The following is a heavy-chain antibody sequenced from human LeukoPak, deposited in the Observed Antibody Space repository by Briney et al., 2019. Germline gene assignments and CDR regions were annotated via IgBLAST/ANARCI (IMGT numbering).Heavy chain of an antibody. V-gene: IGHV3-74*01. CDR3: ARAYGMDV. CDR2: INNAGSST. CDR1: GFTFSDYY. J-gene: IGHJ6*02. Sequence: PGGSLRLSCAASGFTFSDYYMSWIRQAPGKGLVWVSRINNAGSSTNYADSVKGRFTISRDNAKNTLYLQMSSLRAEDTAVYFCARAYGMDVWGQGTTVTVSS.